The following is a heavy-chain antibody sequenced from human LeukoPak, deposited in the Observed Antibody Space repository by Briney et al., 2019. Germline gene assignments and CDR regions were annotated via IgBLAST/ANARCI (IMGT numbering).Heavy chain of an antibody. CDR1: GFTFSSYG. J-gene: IGHJ6*02. Sequence: PARPLRLSCAASGFTFSSYGMHWVRQAPGKGLEGVSYISSSSSTKYYADSVKGRFNIARDNANNSLYLQVNRLRDEDTAVYYCARVPRLTHYGMDVWGQGTMVTVSS. CDR3: ARVPRLTHYGMDV. V-gene: IGHV3-48*02. D-gene: IGHD2-21*02. CDR2: ISSSSSTK.